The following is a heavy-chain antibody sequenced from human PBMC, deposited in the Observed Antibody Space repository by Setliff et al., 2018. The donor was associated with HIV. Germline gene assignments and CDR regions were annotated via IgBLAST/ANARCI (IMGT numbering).Heavy chain of an antibody. V-gene: IGHV4-39*07. CDR3: AGSSPSVVDAFDI. Sequence: PSETLSLTCTVSGDSFSSSGSHWGWIRQPPGKGLEWIGNIDSTGSPYYNPALKSRVIISVDTSKKRFSLKLSSVTAADTAVYFCAGSSPSVVDAFDIWGQGTTVTVSS. D-gene: IGHD6-6*01. CDR2: IDSTGSP. CDR1: GDSFSSSGSH. J-gene: IGHJ3*02.